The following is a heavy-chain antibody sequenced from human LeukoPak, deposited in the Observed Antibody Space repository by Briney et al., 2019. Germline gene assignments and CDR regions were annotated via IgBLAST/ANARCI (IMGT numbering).Heavy chain of an antibody. J-gene: IGHJ3*02. Sequence: SETLSLTCTVSGGSISSSSYYWGWIRQPPGKGLEWIGSIYYSGSTYYNPSLKSRVTISVDTSKNQFSLKLSSVTAADTAAYYCASFSLGYCSSTSCYDDAFDIWGQGTMVTVSS. V-gene: IGHV4-39*01. CDR3: ASFSLGYCSSTSCYDDAFDI. CDR1: GGSISSSSYY. CDR2: IYYSGST. D-gene: IGHD2-2*01.